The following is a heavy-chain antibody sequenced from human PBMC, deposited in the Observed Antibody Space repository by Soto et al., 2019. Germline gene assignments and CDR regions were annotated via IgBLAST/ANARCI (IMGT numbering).Heavy chain of an antibody. D-gene: IGHD3-3*01. CDR2: IIPIFGTA. CDR1: GGTFSSYA. Sequence: ASVKVSCKASGGTFSSYAISWVRQAPGQGLEWMGGIIPIFGTANYAQKFQGSVTITADESTSTAYMELSSLRSEDTAVYYCARDLGNYDFWSGYYPPDGMDVWGQGTTVTVSS. J-gene: IGHJ6*02. V-gene: IGHV1-69*13. CDR3: ARDLGNYDFWSGYYPPDGMDV.